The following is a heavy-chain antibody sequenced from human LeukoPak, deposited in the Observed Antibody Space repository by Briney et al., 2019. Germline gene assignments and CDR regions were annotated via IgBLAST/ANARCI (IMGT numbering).Heavy chain of an antibody. J-gene: IGHJ4*02. CDR2: ISGSGAT. CDR1: GFTFSSYA. CDR3: AKDLNWGGR. V-gene: IGHV3-23*01. Sequence: PGGSLRLSCAASGFTFSSYAMSWVRQAPGKGLEWVSGISGSGATDYADSVKGRFTISRDNSKNTLYLQINSPRAEDTAVYYCAKDLNWGGRWGQGTLVTVSS. D-gene: IGHD7-27*01.